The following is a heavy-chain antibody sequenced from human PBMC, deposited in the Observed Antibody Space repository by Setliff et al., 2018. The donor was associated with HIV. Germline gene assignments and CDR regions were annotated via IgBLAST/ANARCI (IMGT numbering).Heavy chain of an antibody. D-gene: IGHD3-10*01. CDR1: GDSFNGSHYL. V-gene: IGHV4-39*07. Sequence: SETLSLTCTVSGDSFNGSHYLWGWIRQPPGKGLEWVGNVYYNWATYYNPSLKNRVTISVDTSKNQFSLRLTSVTAADTAVYYCARARITMIGGRLEPYAFDRWGQGTKVTVSS. J-gene: IGHJ3*01. CDR3: ARARITMIGGRLEPYAFDR. CDR2: VYYNWAT.